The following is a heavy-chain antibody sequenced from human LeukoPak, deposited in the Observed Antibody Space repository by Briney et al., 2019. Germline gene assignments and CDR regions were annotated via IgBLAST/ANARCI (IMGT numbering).Heavy chain of an antibody. CDR2: ISKSGTTV. CDR1: GLNFSVYY. J-gene: IGHJ4*02. CDR3: AAGVALDY. D-gene: IGHD3-3*01. Sequence: VGSLRLSCAASGLNFSVYYMTWIRQAPGNGLEWLSRISKSGTTVYYADSVKGRFTISRDSAKNSLYLHMNSLRAEDTAVYYCAAGVALDYWGQGALVTVSS. V-gene: IGHV3-11*01.